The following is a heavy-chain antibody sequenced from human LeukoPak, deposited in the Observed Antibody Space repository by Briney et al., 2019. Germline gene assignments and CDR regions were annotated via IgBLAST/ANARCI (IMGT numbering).Heavy chain of an antibody. J-gene: IGHJ4*02. V-gene: IGHV4-39*01. CDR1: GGSISTSSYY. CDR2: IYYSGTP. D-gene: IGHD3-22*01. CDR3: ARLLYDRSGYYYFDF. Sequence: SETLSLTCTVSGGSISTSSYYWGWIRQPPGKGLEWLGSIYYSGTPYHNPSLESRVTMSVDTSKNQFSLKLTSVTAADTAVYYCARLLYDRSGYYYFDFWGQGTLVTVSS.